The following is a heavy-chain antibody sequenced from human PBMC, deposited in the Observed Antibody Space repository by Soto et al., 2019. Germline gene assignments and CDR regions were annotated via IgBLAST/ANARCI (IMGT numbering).Heavy chain of an antibody. CDR2: AYHNGLT. CDR3: PRDAAVQGETERFDY. D-gene: IGHD6-19*01. Sequence: SETLSLTCAVGADSIGSNGWWRWVRQPPGQGLAWSGEAYHNGLTDYNPSLKGRVTMTADTSKKQFSRSVTSVTAAVTRTYYCPRDAAVQGETERFDYWRQGTLVTV. J-gene: IGHJ4*02. CDR1: ADSIGSNGW. V-gene: IGHV4-4*02.